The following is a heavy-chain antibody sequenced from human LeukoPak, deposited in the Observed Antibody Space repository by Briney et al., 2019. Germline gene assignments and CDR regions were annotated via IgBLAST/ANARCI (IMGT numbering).Heavy chain of an antibody. Sequence: GGSLRLSCAASGFTFNSYSMNWVRQAPGKGLEWVSSISGSSSYIYYADSVKGRFTISRDNAKNSLYLQMNSLRAEDTAVYYCAKEVGNYYDSSGYSPGYWGQGTLVTVSS. V-gene: IGHV3-21*04. CDR3: AKEVGNYYDSSGYSPGY. J-gene: IGHJ4*02. D-gene: IGHD3-22*01. CDR2: ISGSSSYI. CDR1: GFTFNSYS.